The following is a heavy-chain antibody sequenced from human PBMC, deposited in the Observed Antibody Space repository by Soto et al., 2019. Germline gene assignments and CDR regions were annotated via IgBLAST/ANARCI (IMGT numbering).Heavy chain of an antibody. V-gene: IGHV3-30*04. CDR1: GFTFSSYA. D-gene: IGHD3-10*01. J-gene: IGHJ4*02. Sequence: GGSLRLSCAASGFTFSSYAMHWVRQAPGKGLEWVAVISYDVSNKYYVDSVKGRFTISRDNSKNTLYLQMNSLRDEDTAVYYCARSRNSAVADSFDFWGQGTLVTVSS. CDR2: ISYDVSNK. CDR3: ARSRNSAVADSFDF.